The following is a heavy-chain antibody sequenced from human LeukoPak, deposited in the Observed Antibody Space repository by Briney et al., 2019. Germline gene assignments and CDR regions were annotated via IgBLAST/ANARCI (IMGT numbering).Heavy chain of an antibody. V-gene: IGHV1-18*01. D-gene: IGHD6-19*01. Sequence: ASVKVSCKASGYTFISYGISWVRQAPGQGLEWMGWINPYNGNTNYAQKLQGRVTMTTDTSTSTAYMELSSLRSEDTAVYYCARGGWLRAYYYYYYMDVWGKGTTVTVSS. CDR3: ARGGWLRAYYYYYYMDV. J-gene: IGHJ6*03. CDR2: INPYNGNT. CDR1: GYTFISYG.